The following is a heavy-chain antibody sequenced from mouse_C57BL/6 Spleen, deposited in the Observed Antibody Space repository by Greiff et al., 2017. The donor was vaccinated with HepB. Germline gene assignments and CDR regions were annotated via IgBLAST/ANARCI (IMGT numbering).Heavy chain of an antibody. CDR2: ISYDGSN. V-gene: IGHV3-6*01. J-gene: IGHJ1*03. CDR1: GYSITSGYY. D-gene: IGHD1-1*01. Sequence: QLVESGPGLVKPSQSLSLTCSVTGYSITSGYYWNWIRQFPGNKLEWMGYISYDGSNNYNPSLKNRISITRDTSKNQFFLKLNSVTTEDTATYYCAREDYGSSYGYFDVWGTGTTVTVSS. CDR3: AREDYGSSYGYFDV.